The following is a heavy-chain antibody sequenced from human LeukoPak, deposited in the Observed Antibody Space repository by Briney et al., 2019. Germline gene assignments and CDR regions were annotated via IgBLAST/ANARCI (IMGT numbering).Heavy chain of an antibody. CDR3: AKSCSSRAHDAFDI. J-gene: IGHJ3*02. CDR1: GFTFSSYA. D-gene: IGHD6-13*01. V-gene: IGHV3-23*01. CDR2: ITDSGGDT. Sequence: GGSLRLSCAASGFTFSSYAMSWVRQAPGKGLEWVSGITDSGGDTYYADSVKGRFTISRDNSKNTLYLQMNSLRAEDTAVYYCAKSCSSRAHDAFDIWGQGTMVTVSS.